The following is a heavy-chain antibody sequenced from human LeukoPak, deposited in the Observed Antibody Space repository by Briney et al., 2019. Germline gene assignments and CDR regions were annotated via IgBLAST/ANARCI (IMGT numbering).Heavy chain of an antibody. CDR1: GGSISSSSYY. J-gene: IGHJ6*03. V-gene: IGHV4-39*07. D-gene: IGHD2-2*01. Sequence: SETLSLTCTASGGSISSSSYYWGWIRQPPGKGLDWIGSIYYSGSTYYNPSLKSRVTISVDTSKNQFSLKLSSVTAADTAVYYCARGYCSSTSCYFYYYYYYMDVWGKGTTVTVSS. CDR3: ARGYCSSTSCYFYYYYYYMDV. CDR2: IYYSGST.